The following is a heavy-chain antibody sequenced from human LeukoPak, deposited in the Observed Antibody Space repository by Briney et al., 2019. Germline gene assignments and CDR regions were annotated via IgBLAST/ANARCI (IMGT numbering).Heavy chain of an antibody. D-gene: IGHD1-14*01. J-gene: IGHJ4*02. CDR2: IHRSGSP. CDR1: LDSTTSNF. Sequence: PSETLSLTWTVSLDSTTSNFWSWVRQPPGKGLEWIGEIHRSGSPNYNPSLQSRVTISIDRSRNQIALELSSVTAADTAVYYCAREILGGFNPGAYWGQGTLVTVSS. CDR3: AREILGGFNPGAY. V-gene: IGHV4-4*02.